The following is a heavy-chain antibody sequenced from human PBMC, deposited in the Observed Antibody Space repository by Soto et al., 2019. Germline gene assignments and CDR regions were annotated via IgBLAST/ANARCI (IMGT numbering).Heavy chain of an antibody. CDR3: ASPVAGTSSYSSCRN. D-gene: IGHD6-19*01. CDR1: EFSFTNYA. Sequence: PGGSLRLSCAASEFSFTNYAMYWGRQAPGKGLERVSGIRGSGDGTYYAGCVQGRFTSSRDSSKQTLYLQMNSLRAEDPAVYYCASPVAGTSSYSSCRNWGKGNLVT. V-gene: IGHV3-23*01. CDR2: IRGSGDGT. J-gene: IGHJ4*02.